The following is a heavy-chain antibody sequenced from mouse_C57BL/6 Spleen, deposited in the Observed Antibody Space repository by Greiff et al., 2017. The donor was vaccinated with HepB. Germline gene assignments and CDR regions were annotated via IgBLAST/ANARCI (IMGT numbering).Heavy chain of an antibody. V-gene: IGHV1-76*01. Sequence: VQLQQSGAELVRPGASVKLSCKASGYTFTDYYINWVKQRPGQGLEWIARIYPGSGNTYYNEKFKGKATLTAEKSSSTAYMQLSSLTSEDSAVYCCAGEDYGYFDVWGTGTTVTVSS. CDR2: IYPGSGNT. CDR1: GYTFTDYY. J-gene: IGHJ1*03. CDR3: AGEDYGYFDV.